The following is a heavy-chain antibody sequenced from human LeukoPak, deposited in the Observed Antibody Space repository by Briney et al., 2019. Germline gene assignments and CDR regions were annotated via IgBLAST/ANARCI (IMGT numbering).Heavy chain of an antibody. CDR2: IHYSGGT. CDR3: ARGTSRRSWLDF. D-gene: IGHD6-13*01. V-gene: IGHV4-59*02. Sequence: SETLSLTCTVSGDSVSSYYWNWIRQPPGKGLEWVWYIHYSGGTNYKPALKSRVTTSVDKSKRQFSLRLRSVTAADTAVYYCARGTSRRSWLDFWGPGTLVTVSS. J-gene: IGHJ4*02. CDR1: GDSVSSYY.